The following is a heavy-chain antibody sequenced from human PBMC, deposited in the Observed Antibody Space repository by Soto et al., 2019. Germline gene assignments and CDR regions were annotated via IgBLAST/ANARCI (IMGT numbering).Heavy chain of an antibody. V-gene: IGHV4-34*01. D-gene: IGHD1-1*01. Sequence: SETHSLTYAVYGGSFSGYYGSWIRQPPGKGLEWIGEINHSGSTNYNPSLKSRVTISVDTSKNQFSLKLSSVTAADTAVYYCARGMATDDDYWGQGTLVPVSS. CDR1: GGSFSGYY. J-gene: IGHJ4*02. CDR3: ARGMATDDDY. CDR2: INHSGST.